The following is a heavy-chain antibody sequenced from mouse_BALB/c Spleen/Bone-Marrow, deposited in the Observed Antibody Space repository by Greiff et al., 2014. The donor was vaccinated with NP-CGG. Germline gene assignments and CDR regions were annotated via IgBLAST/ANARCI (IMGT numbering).Heavy chain of an antibody. J-gene: IGHJ3*01. CDR1: GFNIKDTY. Sequence: VQLQQSGAELVKPGASVKLSCTASGFNIKDTYMHWVKQRPEQGLEWIGRIDPANGNTKYDPKFQGKATITADTSSNTAYLQLSSLTSEDAAVYYCAIYCYGSSEFAYWGQGTLVTVSA. CDR2: IDPANGNT. D-gene: IGHD1-1*01. V-gene: IGHV14-3*02. CDR3: AIYCYGSSEFAY.